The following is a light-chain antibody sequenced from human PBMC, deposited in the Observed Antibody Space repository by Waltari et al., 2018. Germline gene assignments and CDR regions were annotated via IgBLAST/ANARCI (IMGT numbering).Light chain of an antibody. Sequence: QTVVPQEPSLTVSPEGTVTLTCASSTVADPSGYYTNWFQQTPGQAPRALIYSTSTKPSWTPARFSGSLLGGKAALTLSGVQPEDEAEYYCLLYYGGAQVLFGGGTKLTVL. CDR2: STS. CDR3: LLYYGGAQVL. CDR1: TVADPSGYY. V-gene: IGLV7-43*01. J-gene: IGLJ2*01.